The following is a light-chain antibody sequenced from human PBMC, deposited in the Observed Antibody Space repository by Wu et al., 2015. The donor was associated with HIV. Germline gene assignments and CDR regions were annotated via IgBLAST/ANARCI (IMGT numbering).Light chain of an antibody. CDR2: DTS. CDR3: QQRNNWVWT. CDR1: HSVSTY. Sequence: EIVLTQSPATLSLSPGEGATLSCRASHSVSTYVAWYQQKPGQTPRLLIYDTSNRATGVPARFSGSGSGTDFTLTISSLEPEDFAVYYCQQRNNWVWTFGQGTKVKSN. J-gene: IGKJ1*01. V-gene: IGKV3-11*01.